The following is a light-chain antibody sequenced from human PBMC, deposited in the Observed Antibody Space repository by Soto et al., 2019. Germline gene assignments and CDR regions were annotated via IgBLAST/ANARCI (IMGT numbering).Light chain of an antibody. CDR3: QQYGTSEII. CDR2: GAS. CDR1: QSVSSSY. J-gene: IGKJ5*01. V-gene: IGKV3-20*01. Sequence: IVLTQSPGTLSLPSGERATLSCRASQSVSSSYLAWYQQKPGQAPRLLIYGASSRATGIPDRFSGSGSGTDFTLTITRLEPEDFAVFYCQQYGTSEIIFGQGTRLEIK.